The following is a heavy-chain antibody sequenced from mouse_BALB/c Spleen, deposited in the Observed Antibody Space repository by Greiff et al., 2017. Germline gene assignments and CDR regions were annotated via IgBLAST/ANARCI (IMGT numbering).Heavy chain of an antibody. J-gene: IGHJ2*01. CDR1: GFTFSSYG. Sequence: EVMLVESGGDLVKPGGSLKLSCAASGFTFSSYGMSWVRQTPDKRLEWVATISSGGSYTYYPDSVKGRFTISRDNAKNTLYLQMSSLKSEDTAMYYCARQGVTTTFDYWGQGTTLTVSS. CDR3: ARQGVTTTFDY. CDR2: ISSGGSYT. V-gene: IGHV5-6*02. D-gene: IGHD2-1*01.